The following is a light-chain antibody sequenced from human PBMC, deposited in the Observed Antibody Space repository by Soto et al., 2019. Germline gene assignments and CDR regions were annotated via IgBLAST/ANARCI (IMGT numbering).Light chain of an antibody. V-gene: IGLV2-14*03. CDR2: DVN. Sequence: QSVLTQPASVSGSPGQSINISCTGTRSDIGAYNFVSWYQQHPGEVPKLILYDVNVRPSGVSNRFSGSKSGNTASLTISGLQAEDEADYYCTSWTTSTTMIFGGGTKLTVL. CDR1: RSDIGAYNF. CDR3: TSWTTSTTMI. J-gene: IGLJ2*01.